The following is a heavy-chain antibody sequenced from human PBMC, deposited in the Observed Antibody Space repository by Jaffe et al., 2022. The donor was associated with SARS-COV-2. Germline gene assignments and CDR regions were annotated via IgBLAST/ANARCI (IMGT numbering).Heavy chain of an antibody. J-gene: IGHJ5*02. D-gene: IGHD2-15*01. V-gene: IGHV7-4-1*02. CDR2: ISTHTGNP. CDR1: GYTFTSNA. CDR3: ARDARRVAWVAQTSRGGRPWIDI. Sequence: QVELVQSGSELKKPGASVKISCKASGYTFTSNAMNWVRQAPGQGLQWMGWISTHTGNPTYAQDFTGRFVFSLDTSVSTAFLEISSLKSEDTAIYYCARDARRVAWVAQTSRGGRPWIDIWGQGTLVTVSS.